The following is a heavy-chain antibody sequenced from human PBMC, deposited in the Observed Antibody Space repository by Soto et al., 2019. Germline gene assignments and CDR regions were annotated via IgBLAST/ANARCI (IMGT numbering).Heavy chain of an antibody. J-gene: IGHJ6*02. D-gene: IGHD2-15*01. Sequence: PSEPLSLTCAVAGGSISSGGYSWSWIRQPPGKGLEWIGYIYHSGSTYYNPSLKSRVTISVDRSKNQFSLKLSSVTAADTAVYYCARGAPDGRDIKDYYYGMDVWGQGTTVTVSS. V-gene: IGHV4-30-2*01. CDR1: GGSISSGGYS. CDR3: ARGAPDGRDIKDYYYGMDV. CDR2: IYHSGST.